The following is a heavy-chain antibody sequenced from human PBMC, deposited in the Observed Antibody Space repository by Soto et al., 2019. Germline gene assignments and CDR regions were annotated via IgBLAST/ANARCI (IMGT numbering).Heavy chain of an antibody. Sequence: SSETLSLTCAVYGGSLSGYFWSWIRQPPGRGLEWIGESSRRGGTNYNPSLKSRVTISVDTSKNQFSLKLNSVTAADTAVYYCARGDILTGYSTWGQGTLVTVSS. J-gene: IGHJ5*02. CDR1: GGSLSGYF. D-gene: IGHD3-9*01. CDR2: SSRRGGT. V-gene: IGHV4-34*01. CDR3: ARGDILTGYST.